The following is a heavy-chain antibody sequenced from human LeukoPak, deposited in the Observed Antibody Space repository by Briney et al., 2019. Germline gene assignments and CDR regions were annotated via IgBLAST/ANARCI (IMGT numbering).Heavy chain of an antibody. CDR2: IYYSGST. J-gene: IGHJ4*02. CDR1: SGSFSSSSFY. D-gene: IGHD3-22*01. CDR3: VRTGLTYYDGSGYYTFDH. Sequence: SETLSLTCTVSSGSFSSSSFYWGWIRQPPGKGLEWIGSIYYSGSTYYNPSLKSRVTISVDTSRNQFSLRLSSVTAADTAVYYCVRTGLTYYDGSGYYTFDHWGQGTLVTVSS. V-gene: IGHV4-39*01.